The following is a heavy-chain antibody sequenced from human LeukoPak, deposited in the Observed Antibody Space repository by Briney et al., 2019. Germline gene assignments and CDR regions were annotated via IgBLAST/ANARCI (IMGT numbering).Heavy chain of an antibody. D-gene: IGHD6-19*01. V-gene: IGHV3-30*04. CDR3: ARGDGRFSSGWYDSYYFDY. CDR1: RFTFSIYA. CDR2: ISHDGSNK. J-gene: IGHJ4*02. Sequence: GGSLRLSCAASRFTFSIYAMHWVRQAPGKGLEWVAVISHDGSNKYYADSVKGGFTISRDNSKNTLYLQMNSLRAEDTAVYYCARGDGRFSSGWYDSYYFDYWGQGTLVTVSS.